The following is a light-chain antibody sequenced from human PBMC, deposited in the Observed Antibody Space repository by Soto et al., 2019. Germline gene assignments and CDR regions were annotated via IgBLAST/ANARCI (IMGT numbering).Light chain of an antibody. CDR2: EVS. V-gene: IGLV2-8*01. Sequence: QSVLTQPPAASGYPGQSVTISCTGTSSDVGGYNYVSWYQQHPGKAPKLMIYEVSERPSGVPDRFSGSKSSNTASLTVSGLQAEDEADYYCSSYAGSNNFVFGTGTRSPS. J-gene: IGLJ1*01. CDR3: SSYAGSNNFV. CDR1: SSDVGGYNY.